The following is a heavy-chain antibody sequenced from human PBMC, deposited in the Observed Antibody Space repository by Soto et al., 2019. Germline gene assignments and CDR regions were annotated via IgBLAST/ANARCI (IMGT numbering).Heavy chain of an antibody. CDR3: ARGGAARPGIYYYYMDV. V-gene: IGHV3-21*01. CDR1: GFTFSSYS. D-gene: IGHD6-6*01. J-gene: IGHJ6*03. CDR2: ISSSSSYI. Sequence: PGGSLRLSCGASGFTFSSYSMNWVRQAPGKGLEWVSSISSSSSYIYYADSVKGRFTISRDNAKNSLYLQMNSLRAEDTAVYYCARGGAARPGIYYYYMDVWGKGTTVTVSS.